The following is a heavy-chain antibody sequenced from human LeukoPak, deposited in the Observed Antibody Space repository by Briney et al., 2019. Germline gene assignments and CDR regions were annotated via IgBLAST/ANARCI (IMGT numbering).Heavy chain of an antibody. J-gene: IGHJ5*02. CDR1: GGSISTYY. D-gene: IGHD4-17*01. Sequence: PSETLSLTCTVSGGSISTYYWTWIRQPPGKGLEWIGRIYTSGSTNYNPSLKTRVTMSVDTSKNQFSLKLSSVTAADTAVYYCARGPLTMTRGFDPWGQGTLVTVSS. CDR3: ARGPLTMTRGFDP. CDR2: IYTSGST. V-gene: IGHV4-4*07.